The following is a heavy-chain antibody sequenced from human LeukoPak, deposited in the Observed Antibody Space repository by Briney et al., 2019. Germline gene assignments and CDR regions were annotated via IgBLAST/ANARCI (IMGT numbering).Heavy chain of an antibody. CDR2: IYSGGST. CDR3: ARWFGELYGWFDP. D-gene: IGHD3-10*01. J-gene: IGHJ5*02. CDR1: EFSVGSNY. V-gene: IGHV3-66*01. Sequence: GSLRLSCAASEFSVGSNYMTWVRQAPGKGLEWVSLIYSGGSTYYADSVKGRFTISRDNSKNALYLQMNSLRAEDTAVYYCARWFGELYGWFDPWGQGTLVTVSS.